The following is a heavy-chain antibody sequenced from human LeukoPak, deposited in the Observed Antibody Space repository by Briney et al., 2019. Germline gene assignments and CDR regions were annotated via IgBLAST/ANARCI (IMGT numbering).Heavy chain of an antibody. Sequence: PGGSLRLSCAASGFTFSSYSMNWVRQAPGKGLEWVSSISSSSSYIYYADSVKGRFTISRDNAKNSLYLQMNSLRAEDTAVYYCAREESSDLGFDPWGQGTLVTVSS. CDR1: GFTFSSYS. CDR2: ISSSSSYI. J-gene: IGHJ5*02. CDR3: AREESSDLGFDP. D-gene: IGHD2-15*01. V-gene: IGHV3-21*01.